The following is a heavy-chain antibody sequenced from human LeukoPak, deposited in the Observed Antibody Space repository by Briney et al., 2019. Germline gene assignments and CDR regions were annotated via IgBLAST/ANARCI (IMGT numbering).Heavy chain of an antibody. V-gene: IGHV3-33*06. CDR3: AKDLGYDYSTGFDY. D-gene: IGHD4-11*01. Sequence: PGGSLRLSCAASGFTFSSYGMHWVCQAPGKGLEWVAVIWYDGSNKYYADSVKGRFTISRDNSKNTLYLRMNSLRAEDTAVYYCAKDLGYDYSTGFDYWGQGTLVTVSS. CDR2: IWYDGSNK. J-gene: IGHJ4*02. CDR1: GFTFSSYG.